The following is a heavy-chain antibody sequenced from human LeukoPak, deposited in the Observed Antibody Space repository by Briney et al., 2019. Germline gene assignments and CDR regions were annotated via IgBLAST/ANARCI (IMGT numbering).Heavy chain of an antibody. Sequence: ASVKVSCKPSGYPFTDYYIHWVRQAPGQGLEWMGRLNPDSGGTNYGQKFQGRVTMTRDTSINTAYMEMSGLTSDDTAVYYCARDLRGFGDYFDYWGQGTLVAVSS. V-gene: IGHV1-2*06. CDR2: LNPDSGGT. J-gene: IGHJ4*02. CDR1: GYPFTDYY. CDR3: ARDLRGFGDYFDY. D-gene: IGHD3-10*01.